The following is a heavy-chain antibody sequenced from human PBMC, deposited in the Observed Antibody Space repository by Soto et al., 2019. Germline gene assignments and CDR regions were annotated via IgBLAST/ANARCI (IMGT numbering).Heavy chain of an antibody. CDR1: GYTFTSYA. CDR3: ARFSWAYYYGMDV. D-gene: IGHD7-27*01. Sequence: GASVKVSCKASGYTFTSYAMHWVRPAPGQRLEWMGWINAGNGNTKYSQKFQGRVTMTRNTSISTAYMELSSLRSEDTAVYYCARFSWAYYYGMDVWGQGTTVTVSS. CDR2: INAGNGNT. J-gene: IGHJ6*02. V-gene: IGHV1-3*01.